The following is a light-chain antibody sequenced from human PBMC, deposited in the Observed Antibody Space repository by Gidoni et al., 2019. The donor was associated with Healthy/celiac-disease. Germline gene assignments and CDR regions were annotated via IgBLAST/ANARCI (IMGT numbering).Light chain of an antibody. V-gene: IGKV3-11*01. CDR1: QSVSSY. J-gene: IGKJ3*01. CDR2: DAS. Sequence: EIVLTQSPATLSLSPGERATLSCRASQSVSSYLAWYQQKPGQAPRLLIYDASNRATGIPARFSGSGSGTDFTFTISSLEPEDFAVYYCQQLSNWPPPSTFXPXTKVDIK. CDR3: QQLSNWPPPST.